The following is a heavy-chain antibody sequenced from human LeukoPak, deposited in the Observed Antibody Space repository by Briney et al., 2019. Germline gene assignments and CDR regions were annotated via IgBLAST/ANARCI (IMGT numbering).Heavy chain of an antibody. CDR3: ARDICSDGVCYYGMDV. D-gene: IGHD2-8*01. CDR2: ISSSSSFI. CDR1: GFTFSTYS. V-gene: IGHV3-21*06. J-gene: IGHJ6*02. Sequence: GGSLRLSCAASGFTFSTYSMNWVRQAPGKGLEWVSSISSSSSFIYYTDSVKGRFTISRDNAKNSLYLQMNSLRAEDTAVYYCARDICSDGVCYYGMDVWGQGTTVTVSS.